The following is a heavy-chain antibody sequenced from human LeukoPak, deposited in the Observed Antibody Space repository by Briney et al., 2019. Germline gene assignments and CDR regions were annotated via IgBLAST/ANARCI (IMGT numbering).Heavy chain of an antibody. CDR1: GGSITSSDYY. Sequence: SSETLSLTCTVSGGSITSSDYYWGWIRQPPGKGLEWIGNIYYIGTTYYDPSLKRRVTKSVDTSKNQFSLKLSSVTAADTAVYYCARAPCSGGSRPYWYFDLWGRGTLVTVSS. V-gene: IGHV4-39*07. CDR2: IYYIGTT. CDR3: ARAPCSGGSRPYWYFDL. J-gene: IGHJ2*01. D-gene: IGHD2-15*01.